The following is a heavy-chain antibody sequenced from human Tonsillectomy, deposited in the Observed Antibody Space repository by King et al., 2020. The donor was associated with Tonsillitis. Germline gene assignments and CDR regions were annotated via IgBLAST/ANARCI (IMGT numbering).Heavy chain of an antibody. Sequence: VQLVESGGGLVQPGGSLRLSCSASGFTFSTYAMHWVRQAPGKGLEYVSAISSNGGSTYYADSVKGRFTISRDNSKGTLYLQMSSLRAEDTALYYCVKDFSGGNDPDGYFDYWGQGTLVTVSS. J-gene: IGHJ4*02. V-gene: IGHV3-64D*06. CDR2: ISSNGGST. D-gene: IGHD4-23*01. CDR3: VKDFSGGNDPDGYFDY. CDR1: GFTFSTYA.